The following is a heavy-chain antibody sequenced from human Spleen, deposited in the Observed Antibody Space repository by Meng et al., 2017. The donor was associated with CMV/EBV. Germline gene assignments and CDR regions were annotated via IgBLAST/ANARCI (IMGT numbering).Heavy chain of an antibody. CDR2: ISYDGSNK. CDR1: GVIFSDYA. V-gene: IGHV3-30*04. Sequence: SGVIFSDYAMHWVRQAPGKGLEWVAVISYDGSNKYYADSVKGRFTISRDNSKNTLYLQMNSLRAEDTAVYYCARGAYDSSGYYLDYWGQGTLVTVSS. D-gene: IGHD3-22*01. J-gene: IGHJ4*02. CDR3: ARGAYDSSGYYLDY.